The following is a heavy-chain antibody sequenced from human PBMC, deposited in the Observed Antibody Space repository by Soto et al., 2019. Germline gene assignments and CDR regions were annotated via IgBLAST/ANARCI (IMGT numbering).Heavy chain of an antibody. D-gene: IGHD3-9*01. CDR1: GVSITPYF. CDR3: ARHFDVDPSLDQYYFDL. CDR2: IYASGRT. Sequence: QVQLQESGPGLVKPSETLSLTCTVSGVSITPYFWSWIRQPAGKAPEWVGHIYASGRTTYNPSHKSRVTMFVSQTQASLRLTSVTAADTAVYYCARHFDVDPSLDQYYFDLWGRGALVTVSS. V-gene: IGHV4-4*07. J-gene: IGHJ2*01.